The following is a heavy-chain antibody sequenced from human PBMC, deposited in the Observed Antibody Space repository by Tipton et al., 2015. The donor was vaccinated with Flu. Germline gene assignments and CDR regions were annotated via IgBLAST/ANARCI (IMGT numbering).Heavy chain of an antibody. Sequence: TLSLTCTVSGGSISSGGYYWSWIRQHPGKGLEWIGYIYYSGSTYYNPSLKSRVTISVDTSKNQFSLKLSSVTAADTAVYYCASTLIEYSSSSTLGSGWYYFDYWGQGTLVTVSS. CDR2: IYYSGST. CDR1: GGSISSGGYY. J-gene: IGHJ4*02. D-gene: IGHD6-6*01. V-gene: IGHV4-31*03. CDR3: ASTLIEYSSSSTLGSGWYYFDY.